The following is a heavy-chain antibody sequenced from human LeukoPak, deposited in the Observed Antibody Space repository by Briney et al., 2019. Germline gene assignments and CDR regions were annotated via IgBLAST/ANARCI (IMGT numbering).Heavy chain of an antibody. Sequence: PGGSLRLSCAASEFSFSNYGMHWVRQAPGKGLEWVAVISYDGSNKYYADSVKGRFTISRDNSKNTLYLQMNSLRAEDTAVYYCAKGNGYSYGPNYFDYWGQGTLVTVSS. CDR3: AKGNGYSYGPNYFDY. J-gene: IGHJ4*02. CDR1: EFSFSNYG. V-gene: IGHV3-30*18. CDR2: ISYDGSNK. D-gene: IGHD5-18*01.